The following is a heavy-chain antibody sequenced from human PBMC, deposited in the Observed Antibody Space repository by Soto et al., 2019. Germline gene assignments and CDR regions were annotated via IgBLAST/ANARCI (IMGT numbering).Heavy chain of an antibody. V-gene: IGHV1-69*01. D-gene: IGHD2-8*01. J-gene: IGHJ6*02. CDR3: ARDCTNGVCYAYYGMDV. Sequence: QVQLVQSGAELKKPGSSVKVSCKASGGTFSSYAISWVRQAPGQGLEWIGGIIPIFGTANYAQKFQGRVTITADESTSTAYMELSSLRSEDTAVYYCARDCTNGVCYAYYGMDVWGQGTTVTVSS. CDR1: GGTFSSYA. CDR2: IIPIFGTA.